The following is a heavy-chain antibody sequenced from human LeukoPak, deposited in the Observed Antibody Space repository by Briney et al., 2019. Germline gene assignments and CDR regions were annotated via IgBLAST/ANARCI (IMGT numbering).Heavy chain of an antibody. CDR2: INPNSGDT. D-gene: IGHD2-21*02. V-gene: IGHV1-2*06. Sequence: GASVKVSCKASGYTFTGYYMHWVRQAPGQGLEWMGRINPNSGDTNSAQKFQGRVTMTRDTSTSTVYMELSSLRSEDTAVYYCAREKVVTAPWYYYSGMDVWGQGTTVTVSS. CDR3: AREKVVTAPWYYYSGMDV. CDR1: GYTFTGYY. J-gene: IGHJ6*02.